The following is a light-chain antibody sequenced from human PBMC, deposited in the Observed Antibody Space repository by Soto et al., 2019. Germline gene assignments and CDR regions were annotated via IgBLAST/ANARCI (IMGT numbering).Light chain of an antibody. J-gene: IGLJ1*01. Sequence: QSVLTQPPSASGTPGQRVTISCSGSNSNIGSNTVNWYQQLPGTAPKLLIYYDNLRPSGVPDRISGSKSGTSASLAIRGLQSDDEAEYYCAAWDDSLNGRVFGTGTKVTVL. CDR1: NSNIGSNT. CDR2: YDN. CDR3: AAWDDSLNGRV. V-gene: IGLV1-44*01.